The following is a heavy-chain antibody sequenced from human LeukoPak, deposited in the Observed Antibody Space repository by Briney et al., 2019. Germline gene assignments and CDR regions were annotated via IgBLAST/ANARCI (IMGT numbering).Heavy chain of an antibody. CDR3: ARDHIVVVPTATGDYYYYYMDV. CDR2: IKQDGNEK. Sequence: AGSLTLSCAASAFTFSIYCMSWVRQAPGKGLEWVANIKQDGNEKYYMDPVKGRFTISTDNAKSSLYLQMNSLRAEDMAVYYCARDHIVVVPTATGDYYYYYMDVWGKGSTVTVSS. J-gene: IGHJ6*03. CDR1: AFTFSIYC. D-gene: IGHD2-2*01. V-gene: IGHV3-7*01.